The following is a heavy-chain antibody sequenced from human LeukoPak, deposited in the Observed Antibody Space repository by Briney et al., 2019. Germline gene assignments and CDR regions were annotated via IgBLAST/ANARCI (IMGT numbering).Heavy chain of an antibody. CDR1: GFTFSSYS. D-gene: IGHD5-18*01. CDR2: ISSSSSYI. Sequence: GGSLRLSCAASGFTFSSYSMNWVRQAPGKGLEWASSISSSSSYIYYADSVKGRFTISRDNAKNSLYLQMNSLRAEDTAVYYCARGRNGYSYDYWGQGTLVTVSS. J-gene: IGHJ4*02. V-gene: IGHV3-21*01. CDR3: ARGRNGYSYDY.